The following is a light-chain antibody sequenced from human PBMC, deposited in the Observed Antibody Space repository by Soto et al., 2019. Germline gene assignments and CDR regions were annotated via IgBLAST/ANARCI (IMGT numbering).Light chain of an antibody. Sequence: QSVLTQPPSASGTPGQRVTISCSGSSSNIGSNTVNWYQQLPGTAPKRLIYSNNQRPSGVPDRFSGSKSGTSASLAISGLQSEDEADCYCAAWDDSLNGYVFGTGTKVTVL. V-gene: IGLV1-44*01. J-gene: IGLJ1*01. CDR1: SSNIGSNT. CDR3: AAWDDSLNGYV. CDR2: SNN.